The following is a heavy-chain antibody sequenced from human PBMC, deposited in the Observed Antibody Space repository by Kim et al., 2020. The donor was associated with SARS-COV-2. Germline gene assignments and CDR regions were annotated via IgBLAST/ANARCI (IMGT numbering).Heavy chain of an antibody. Sequence: SGSTHYNPSLKSRVTISVDTSKNQFSLKLSSVTAADTAVYYCASPMTTDYWGQGTLVTVSS. J-gene: IGHJ4*02. D-gene: IGHD4-17*01. CDR2: SGST. V-gene: IGHV4-39*07. CDR3: ASPMTTDY.